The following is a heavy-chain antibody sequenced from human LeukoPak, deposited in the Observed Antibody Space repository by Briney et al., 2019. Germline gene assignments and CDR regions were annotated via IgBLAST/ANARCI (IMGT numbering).Heavy chain of an antibody. D-gene: IGHD1-26*01. CDR3: AKGGHFSCFDP. Sequence: GRSLRLSCAASGFTFSAYAMHWVRQAPGKGLEWVSTISGKGDSTYYADSVKGRFTISRDNSKNTLSLQMNSLRADDTAVYYCAKGGHFSCFDPWGQGTLVTVSS. V-gene: IGHV3-23*01. CDR1: GFTFSAYA. J-gene: IGHJ5*02. CDR2: ISGKGDST.